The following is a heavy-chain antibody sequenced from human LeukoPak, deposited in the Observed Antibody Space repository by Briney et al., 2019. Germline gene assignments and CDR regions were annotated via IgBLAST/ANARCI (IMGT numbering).Heavy chain of an antibody. CDR1: GFTFSSYA. CDR2: ISYDGSNK. V-gene: IGHV3-30*04. CDR3: ARSMVVVTDDFDY. J-gene: IGHJ4*02. D-gene: IGHD2-21*02. Sequence: SGGSLRLSCAASGFTFSSYAMHWVRQAPAQGLEWVGVISYDGSNKYYADSMQGRFTISRDNAKNTLYLQMNSLRAEDTAGYYCARSMVVVTDDFDYWGQGTLVTVSS.